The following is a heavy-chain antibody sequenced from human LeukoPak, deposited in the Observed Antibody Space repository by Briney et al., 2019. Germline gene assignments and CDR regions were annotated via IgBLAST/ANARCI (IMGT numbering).Heavy chain of an antibody. CDR3: ARVNARKYYYYMDV. CDR2: ISAYNGNT. D-gene: IGHD1-1*01. V-gene: IGHV1-18*01. J-gene: IGHJ6*03. CDR1: GYTFTSYG. Sequence: ASVKVSCKASGYTFTSYGISWVRQAPGQGLEWMGWISAYNGNTNYAQKLQGRVTMTTDTSTSTAYMELRSLRADDTAVYYCARVNARKYYYYMDVWGKGTTVTVSS.